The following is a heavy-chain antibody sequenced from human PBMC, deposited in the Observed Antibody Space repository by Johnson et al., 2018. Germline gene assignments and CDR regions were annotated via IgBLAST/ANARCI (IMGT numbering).Heavy chain of an antibody. CDR1: GFTFGTSW. CDR3: AGDPEWSAFDI. D-gene: IGHD3-3*01. J-gene: IGHJ3*02. CDR2: ISPQGNEK. V-gene: IGHV3-7*01. Sequence: VQLVETGGGLVHLGGSLRVSCAASGFTFGTSWMTWVRQAPGKGLEYVANISPQGNEKYYADSVYGRFTLSRANARNSLYLPMNSLRADDAAIYFCAGDPEWSAFDIWGQGTVVTVSS.